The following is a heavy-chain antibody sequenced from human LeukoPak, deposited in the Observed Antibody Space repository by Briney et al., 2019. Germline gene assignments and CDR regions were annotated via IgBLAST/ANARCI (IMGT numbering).Heavy chain of an antibody. J-gene: IGHJ4*02. CDR2: INHSGST. CDR3: AKLCGGDCQLSGDY. CDR1: GGSFSGYY. Sequence: SETLSLTCAVYGGSFSGYYWSWIRQPPGKGLEWIGEINHSGSTNYNPSLKSRVTISVDTSKNQFSLKMSSVTAADTAVYYCAKLCGGDCQLSGDYWGQGTLVTVSS. V-gene: IGHV4-34*01. D-gene: IGHD2-21*02.